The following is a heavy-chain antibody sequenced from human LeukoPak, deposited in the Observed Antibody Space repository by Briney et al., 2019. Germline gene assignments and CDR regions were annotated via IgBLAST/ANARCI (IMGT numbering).Heavy chain of an antibody. Sequence: PGGSLRLSFSASGFTFSSYCMSSVRLAPGRGLEWVSGITGKGIDMEYADAVKGRFTVSRDNSKSTLYLQMTSLRAEDTAVYYCVFGVRGIIPNPFDYWGQGTLVTVSS. V-gene: IGHV3-23*01. J-gene: IGHJ4*02. D-gene: IGHD3-10*01. CDR2: ITGKGIDM. CDR1: GFTFSSYC. CDR3: VFGVRGIIPNPFDY.